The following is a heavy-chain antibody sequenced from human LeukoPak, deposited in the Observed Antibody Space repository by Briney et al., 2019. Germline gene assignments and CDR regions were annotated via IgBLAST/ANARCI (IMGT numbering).Heavy chain of an antibody. CDR3: ARAITIGGLFDY. D-gene: IGHD3-16*01. Sequence: SETLSLTCTVSGVSITSYYWSWIRQPPGKGLEWIGYIYYSGSTNYNTSLKSRVTISVDTPKNRCSRKLSSVTAADTAVYYCARAITIGGLFDYWGQGTLVTVSS. J-gene: IGHJ4*02. CDR1: GVSITSYY. V-gene: IGHV4-59*01. CDR2: IYYSGST.